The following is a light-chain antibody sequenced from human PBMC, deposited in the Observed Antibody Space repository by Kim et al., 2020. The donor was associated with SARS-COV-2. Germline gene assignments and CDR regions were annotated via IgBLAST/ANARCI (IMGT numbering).Light chain of an antibody. CDR1: QSVSSN. Sequence: LSQGRRATRSCRASQSVSSNLAWYQQKPGQAPRLLIYGASTRATGIPARFSGSGSVTEFTLTISSLQSEDFAVYYCQQYNNWPQTFGQGTKVDIK. V-gene: IGKV3-15*01. J-gene: IGKJ1*01. CDR3: QQYNNWPQT. CDR2: GAS.